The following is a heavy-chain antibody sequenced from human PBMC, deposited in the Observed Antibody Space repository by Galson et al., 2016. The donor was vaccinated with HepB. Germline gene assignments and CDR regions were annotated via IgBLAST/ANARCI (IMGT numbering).Heavy chain of an antibody. J-gene: IGHJ4*02. D-gene: IGHD3-9*01. V-gene: IGHV4-39*07. CDR1: GGSISNRSYF. Sequence: LSLTCTVSGGSISNRSYFWAWIRQPPGKGLEWIGSIYYSGKTYYNPSLKSRVTISVDTSKNQISLNLSSVTAADTAVYYRARSSIMLTGPDGVLDYWGQGTLVTVSS. CDR2: IYYSGKT. CDR3: ARSSIMLTGPDGVLDY.